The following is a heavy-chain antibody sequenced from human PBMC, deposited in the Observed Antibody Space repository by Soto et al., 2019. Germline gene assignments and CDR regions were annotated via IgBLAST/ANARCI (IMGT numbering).Heavy chain of an antibody. Sequence: SETLSLTCTVSGGSISSSSYYWGWIRQPPGKGLEWIGSIYYSGSTYYNPSLKSRVTISVDTSKNQFSLKLSSVTAADTAVYYWASSQYSSGWYYYYYGMDVWGQGTTVTVSS. CDR1: GGSISSSSYY. V-gene: IGHV4-39*01. CDR2: IYYSGST. J-gene: IGHJ6*02. D-gene: IGHD6-19*01. CDR3: ASSQYSSGWYYYYYGMDV.